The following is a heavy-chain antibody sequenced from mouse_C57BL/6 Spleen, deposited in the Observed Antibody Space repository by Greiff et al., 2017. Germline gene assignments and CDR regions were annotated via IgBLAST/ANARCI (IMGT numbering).Heavy chain of an antibody. CDR1: GYSFTGYY. CDR2: INPSTGGT. V-gene: IGHV1-42*01. D-gene: IGHD2-2*01. CDR3: ARYYGYDGGYAMDY. J-gene: IGHJ4*01. Sequence: VQLQQSGPELVKPGASVKISCKASGYSFTGYYMNWVKQSPEKSLEWIGEINPSTGGTTYNQKFKAKATLTVDKSSSTAYMQLKSLTSEDSAVYYCARYYGYDGGYAMDYWGQGTSVTVSS.